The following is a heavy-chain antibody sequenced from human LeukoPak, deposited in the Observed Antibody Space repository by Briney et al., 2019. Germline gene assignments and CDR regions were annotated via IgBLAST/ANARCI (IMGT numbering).Heavy chain of an antibody. Sequence: GGSLRLSCAASGFTFSSHGMHWVRQAPGKGLEWVAVILNDGSNKYYADSVKGRFTISRDNSKNTLYLQMNSLRAEDTAVYYCARVGPYYYDGSGFYYDWFDPWGQGTLVTVSS. V-gene: IGHV3-33*01. J-gene: IGHJ5*02. CDR3: ARVGPYYYDGSGFYYDWFDP. D-gene: IGHD3-22*01. CDR1: GFTFSSHG. CDR2: ILNDGSNK.